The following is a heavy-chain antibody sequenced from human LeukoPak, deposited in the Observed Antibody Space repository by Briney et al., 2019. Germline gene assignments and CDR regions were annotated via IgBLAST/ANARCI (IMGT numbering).Heavy chain of an antibody. D-gene: IGHD3-16*01. CDR3: AKDHVTWGNRYFDH. CDR2: IGHDGAKI. Sequence: GGSITLSSAPAGFTFSTYGMHWARQAPGKGLEWVAFIGHDGAKIYYADSVQGLFTISRDNSKNTLYLEMNSLSGEDTALYYCAKDHVTWGNRYFDHWGQGTLGTVSS. V-gene: IGHV3-30*02. CDR1: GFTFSTYG. J-gene: IGHJ4*02.